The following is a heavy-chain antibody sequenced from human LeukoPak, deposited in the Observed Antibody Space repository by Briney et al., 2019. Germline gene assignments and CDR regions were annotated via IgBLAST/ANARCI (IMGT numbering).Heavy chain of an antibody. Sequence: GGSLRLSCAASGFTFSSYSMNWVRQAPGKGLEWVSYISSSSSTIYYADSVKVRFTISRDNAKNSLYLQMNSLRAEDTAVYYCAKDGPAAMEATGTKNYYYYMDVWGKGTTVTVSS. CDR1: GFTFSSYS. V-gene: IGHV3-48*01. CDR3: AKDGPAAMEATGTKNYYYYMDV. CDR2: ISSSSSTI. D-gene: IGHD2-2*01. J-gene: IGHJ6*03.